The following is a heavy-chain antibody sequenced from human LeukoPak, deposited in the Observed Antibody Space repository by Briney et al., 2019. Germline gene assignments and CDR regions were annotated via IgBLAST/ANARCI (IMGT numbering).Heavy chain of an antibody. D-gene: IGHD3-10*01. Sequence: SETLSLTCTVSGGSISSYHWSWIRQPPGKGLEWIGYIYYSGSTNYNPSLKSRVTISVDTSKNQFSLKLSSVTAADTAVYYCARRGITMVRGALDYWGQGTLVTVSS. CDR1: GGSISSYH. V-gene: IGHV4-59*01. CDR3: ARRGITMVRGALDY. J-gene: IGHJ4*02. CDR2: IYYSGST.